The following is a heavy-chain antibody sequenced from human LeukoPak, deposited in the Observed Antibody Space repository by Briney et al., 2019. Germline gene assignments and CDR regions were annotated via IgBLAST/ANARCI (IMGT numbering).Heavy chain of an antibody. V-gene: IGHV4-34*01. CDR3: ARRPTAGSYFPRGY. J-gene: IGHJ4*02. CDR1: GGSFSGYY. CDR2: INHSGST. D-gene: IGHD1-26*01. Sequence: SETLSLTCAVSGGSFSGYYWNWIRQSPGKGLEWIGEINHSGSTHYNPSLKSRVTISVDTSQKQFSLKLSSVTAADTAVYYCARRPTAGSYFPRGYWGQGTLVTVSS.